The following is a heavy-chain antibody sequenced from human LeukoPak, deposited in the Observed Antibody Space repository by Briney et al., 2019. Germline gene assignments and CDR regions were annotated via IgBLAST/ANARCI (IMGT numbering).Heavy chain of an antibody. Sequence: SETLSLTCTVSRGSIRTADYYWAWVRQPPGGGLEWLGSIYFSGTPYFNPSLKSRVAVSIDTSKNQFSLKVTSVNASDTAVYFCARTSSWYAGAWFDSWGREPWSPSPQ. CDR2: IYFSGTP. CDR1: RGSIRTADYY. V-gene: IGHV4-39*01. J-gene: IGHJ5*01. CDR3: ARTSSWYAGAWFDS. D-gene: IGHD6-13*01.